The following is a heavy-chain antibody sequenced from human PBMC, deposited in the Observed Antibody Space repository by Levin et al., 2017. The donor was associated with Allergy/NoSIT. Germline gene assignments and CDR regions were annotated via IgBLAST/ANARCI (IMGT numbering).Heavy chain of an antibody. D-gene: IGHD2-21*02. CDR2: IYHSGST. J-gene: IGHJ2*01. Sequence: SETLSLTCAVSGYSISSGYYWGWIRQPPGKGLEWIGSIYHSGSTYYNPSLKSRVTISVDTSKNQFSLKLSSVTAADTAVYYCARDAYCGGDCYSGWYFDLWGRGTLVTVSS. CDR1: GYSISSGYY. V-gene: IGHV4-38-2*01. CDR3: ARDAYCGGDCYSGWYFDL.